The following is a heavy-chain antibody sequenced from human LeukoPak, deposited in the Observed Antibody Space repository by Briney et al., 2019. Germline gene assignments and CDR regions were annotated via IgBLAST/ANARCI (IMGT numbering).Heavy chain of an antibody. CDR3: ASGTGGYSYGYDY. Sequence: PGGSLRLSCAASGFTFSSYSMNWVRQAPGKGLEWVSYISSGTSTVYYADSVKGRFTISRDNAKNSLYLQMNSLRAEDTAVYYCASGTGGYSYGYDYWGQGTLVTVSS. CDR1: GFTFSSYS. V-gene: IGHV3-48*04. CDR2: ISSGTSTV. D-gene: IGHD5-18*01. J-gene: IGHJ4*02.